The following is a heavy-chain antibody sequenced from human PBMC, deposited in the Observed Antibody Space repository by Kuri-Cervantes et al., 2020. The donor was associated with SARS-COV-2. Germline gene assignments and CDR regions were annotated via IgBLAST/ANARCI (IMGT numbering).Heavy chain of an antibody. CDR1: GGSISSYY. D-gene: IGHD1-1*01. J-gene: IGHJ4*02. Sequence: SETLSLTCTVSGGSISSYYWTWIRQPPGKGLEWIGSIYYSGSTYYNPSLKSRVTISVDTSKNQFSLRLTSVTAADTAIYYCARHYAFDNFHKWGQGTQVTVSS. CDR2: IYYSGST. CDR3: ARHYAFDNFHK. V-gene: IGHV4-59*05.